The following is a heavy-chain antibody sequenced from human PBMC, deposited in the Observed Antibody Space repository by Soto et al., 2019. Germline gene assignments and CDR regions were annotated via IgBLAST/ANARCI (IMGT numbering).Heavy chain of an antibody. D-gene: IGHD6-13*01. CDR2: ISGDGGST. Sequence: GGSLRLSCAASGCTFDDYAMHWVRQAPGKGLEWVSLISGDGGSTYYADSVKGRFTISRDNSKNSLYLQMTSLRTEDSALYYCAKDRGIAAAGPDAFDIWGQGTMVTVSS. CDR3: AKDRGIAAAGPDAFDI. V-gene: IGHV3-43*02. CDR1: GCTFDDYA. J-gene: IGHJ3*02.